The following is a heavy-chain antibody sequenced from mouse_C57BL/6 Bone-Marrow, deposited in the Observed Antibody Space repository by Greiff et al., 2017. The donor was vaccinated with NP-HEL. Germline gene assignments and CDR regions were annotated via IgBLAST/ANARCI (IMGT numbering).Heavy chain of an antibody. CDR3: ARSGYGSSRWYFDV. V-gene: IGHV1-81*01. J-gene: IGHJ1*03. Sequence: VQLQESGAELARPGASVKLSCKASGYTFTSYGISWVKQRTGQGLEWIGEIYPRSGNTYYNEKFKGKATLTADKSSSTAYMELRSLTSEDSAVYFGARSGYGSSRWYFDVWGTGTTVTVSS. CDR2: IYPRSGNT. D-gene: IGHD1-1*01. CDR1: GYTFTSYG.